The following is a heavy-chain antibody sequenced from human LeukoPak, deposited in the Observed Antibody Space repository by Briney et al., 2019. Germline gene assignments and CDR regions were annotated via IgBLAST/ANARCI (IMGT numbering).Heavy chain of an antibody. CDR1: GFTFSSYS. V-gene: IGHV3-21*01. Sequence: PGGSLRLSCAASGFTFSSYSMNWVRQAPGKGLEWVSSISSSSSYIYYADSVKGRFTISRDNSKNTLYLQMNSLRAEDTAVYYCTRWLLSANAFDIWGQGTMVTVSS. CDR3: TRWLLSANAFDI. J-gene: IGHJ3*02. D-gene: IGHD2-21*02. CDR2: ISSSSSYI.